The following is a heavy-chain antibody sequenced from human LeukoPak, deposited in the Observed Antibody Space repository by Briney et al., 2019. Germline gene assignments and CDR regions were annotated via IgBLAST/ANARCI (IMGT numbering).Heavy chain of an antibody. J-gene: IGHJ4*02. CDR3: ARVGGSSGYYPPYYFDY. CDR1: GGSISSYY. V-gene: IGHV4-59*01. Sequence: PSETLSLTCTVSGGSISSYYWSWIRQPPGKGLEWIGYIYYSGSTNYNPSLKRRVTISVDTSKNQFSLKLSSVTAADTAVYYCARVGGSSGYYPPYYFDYWGQGTLVTVSS. D-gene: IGHD3-22*01. CDR2: IYYSGST.